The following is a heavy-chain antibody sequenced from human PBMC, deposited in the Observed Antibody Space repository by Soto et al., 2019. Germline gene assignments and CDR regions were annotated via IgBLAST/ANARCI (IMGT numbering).Heavy chain of an antibody. D-gene: IGHD6-13*01. V-gene: IGHV4-61*01. CDR3: ARVEDSSSWYNWFDP. Sequence: PSETLSLTCTVSGGSVSSGSYYWSWIRQPPGKGLEWIGYIYYSGSTNYNPSLKSRVTISVDTSKNQFSLKLSSVTAADTAVYYCARVEDSSSWYNWFDPWGQGTLVTVSS. CDR1: GGSVSSGSYY. J-gene: IGHJ5*02. CDR2: IYYSGST.